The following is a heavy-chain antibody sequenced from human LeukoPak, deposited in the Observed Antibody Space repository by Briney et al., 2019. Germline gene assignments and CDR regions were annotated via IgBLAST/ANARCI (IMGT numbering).Heavy chain of an antibody. V-gene: IGHV3-23*01. CDR3: AKDSGGTYFYYYYNMDV. CDR2: ISAGGATI. J-gene: IGHJ6*03. CDR1: GFTFSTYA. Sequence: GGSLRLSCAASGFTFSTYAMSWVRQAPGKGLEWVSAISAGGATIYCAASVKGRFTISRDNSKNALSLQINSLRAEDTAVYYCAKDSGGTYFYYYYNMDVWGKGTTVTVSS. D-gene: IGHD1-26*01.